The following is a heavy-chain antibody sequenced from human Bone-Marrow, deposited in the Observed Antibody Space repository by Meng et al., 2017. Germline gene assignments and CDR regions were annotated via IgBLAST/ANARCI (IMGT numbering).Heavy chain of an antibody. J-gene: IGHJ4*02. Sequence: SETLSLTCAVYGGSFSGYYWSWIRQPPGKGLEWIGEINHSGSTNYNPSLKSRVTISVDTSKNQFSLKLSSVTAADTAVYYCARGRVLGAAAGTLNFDYWGQGTLVTVSS. D-gene: IGHD6-13*01. V-gene: IGHV4-34*01. CDR1: GGSFSGYY. CDR3: ARGRVLGAAAGTLNFDY. CDR2: INHSGST.